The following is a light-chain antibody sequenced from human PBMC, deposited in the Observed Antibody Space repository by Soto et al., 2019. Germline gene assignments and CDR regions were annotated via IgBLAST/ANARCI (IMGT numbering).Light chain of an antibody. V-gene: IGKV3-15*01. J-gene: IGKJ1*01. Sequence: EVVMTQSPATLSVSPGERVTLSCRASQSINAHLAWYQQKPGQAPRLLIHGASTRATGIPARLSGRGLGTEFILTISSLQSEDFAVYYGQQYNTLLCTFGQGTKVE. CDR1: QSINAH. CDR2: GAS. CDR3: QQYNTLLCT.